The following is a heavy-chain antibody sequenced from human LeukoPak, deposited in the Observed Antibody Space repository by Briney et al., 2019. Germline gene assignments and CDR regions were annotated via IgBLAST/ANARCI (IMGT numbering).Heavy chain of an antibody. CDR2: IYYSGST. J-gene: IGHJ4*02. V-gene: IGHV4-59*01. D-gene: IGHD6-13*01. Sequence: SETLSLTCTVSGGSISSSYWSWIRQPPAKGLEWIGYIYYSGSTNYNPSLKSRVTMSVDTSKNQFSLNLSSVTAADTAVYYCARGPYSSRYDYWGQGTVVTVSS. CDR3: ARGPYSSRYDY. CDR1: GGSISSSY.